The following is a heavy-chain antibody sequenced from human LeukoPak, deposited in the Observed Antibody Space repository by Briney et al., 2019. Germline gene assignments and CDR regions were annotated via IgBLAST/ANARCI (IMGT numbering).Heavy chain of an antibody. CDR2: IYYSGST. V-gene: IGHV4-39*01. D-gene: IGHD2-2*01. CDR1: GGSISSSSYY. Sequence: SETLSLTCTVSGGSISSSSYYWGWIRQPPGKGLEWIGSIYYSGSTYYNPSLKSRVTISADTSKYQFSLKLSSVTAADTAVYYCTSYQHCISTSGQNLGMYWGQGTLVTVSS. CDR3: TSYQHCISTSGQNLGMY. J-gene: IGHJ4*02.